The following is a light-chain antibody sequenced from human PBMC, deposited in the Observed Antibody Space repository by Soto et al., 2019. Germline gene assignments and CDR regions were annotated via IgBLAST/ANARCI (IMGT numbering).Light chain of an antibody. CDR1: SGHRSHA. CDR2: LNSDGSH. J-gene: IGLJ3*02. Sequence: QSVLTQSPSASASLGASVKLTCTLSSGHRSHAIAWHQQQPEKGPRHLMKLNSDGSHNKGDGIPDRFSGSSSGAERYVTISTLQSDDEADYYCAAWDDSLNGWVFGGGTKLTVL. CDR3: AAWDDSLNGWV. V-gene: IGLV4-69*01.